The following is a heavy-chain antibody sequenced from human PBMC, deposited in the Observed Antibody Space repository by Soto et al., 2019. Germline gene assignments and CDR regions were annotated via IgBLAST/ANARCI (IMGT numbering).Heavy chain of an antibody. CDR3: AKAQKVGTSSHFDD. D-gene: IGHD2-2*01. V-gene: IGHV3-23*03. CDR1: VFTFSSYA. Sequence: EVQLLESGGGLVQPGGSLRLSCAASVFTFSSYAMTWVRQAPGKGLEWVSFISSGSYPFHAGSVKGRFTISRDNSKNTLYLQMNNLSADDTAVYFCAKAQKVGTSSHFDDWGQGVLVTVSS. J-gene: IGHJ4*02. CDR2: ISSGSYP.